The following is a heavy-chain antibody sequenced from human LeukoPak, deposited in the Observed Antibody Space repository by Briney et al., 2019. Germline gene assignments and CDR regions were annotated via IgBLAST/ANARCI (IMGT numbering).Heavy chain of an antibody. Sequence: SQTLSLTCTVSGGSISSGGYYWSWIRQPPGKGLEWIGYIYHSGSTYYNPSLKSRVTISVDRSKNQFSLKLSSVTAADTAVYYCASTITIFGVVIDYWGQGTLVTVSS. CDR3: ASTITIFGVVIDY. CDR1: GGSISSGGYY. V-gene: IGHV4-30-2*01. D-gene: IGHD3-3*01. CDR2: IYHSGST. J-gene: IGHJ4*02.